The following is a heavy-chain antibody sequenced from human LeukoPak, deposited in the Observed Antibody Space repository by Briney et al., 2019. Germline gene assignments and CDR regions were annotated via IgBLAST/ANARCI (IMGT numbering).Heavy chain of an antibody. V-gene: IGHV1-46*01. CDR2: INPSGGGT. CDR1: GYTFTSYY. J-gene: IGHJ5*02. Sequence: ASVKVSCKASGYTFTSYYMHWVRQAPGQGLEWMGIINPSGGGTSYAQKFQGRVTMTRDTSTSTVYMELSSLRSEDTAVYYCARDPAYYYDSSGYLTLGWFDPWGQGTLVTVSS. CDR3: ARDPAYYYDSSGYLTLGWFDP. D-gene: IGHD3-22*01.